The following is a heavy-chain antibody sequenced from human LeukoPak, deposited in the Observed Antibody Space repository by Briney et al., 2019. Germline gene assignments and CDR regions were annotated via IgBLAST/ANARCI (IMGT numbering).Heavy chain of an antibody. CDR1: GGSISSYY. CDR3: AREIPDILTGYRKYYYMDV. J-gene: IGHJ6*03. V-gene: IGHV4-59*01. D-gene: IGHD3-9*01. Sequence: SETLSLTCTISGGSISSYYWSWIRQPPGKGLEWIGFIYYSGSTHYNPSFKSRVTISVDTSKNQFSLKLSSVTAADTAVYYCAREIPDILTGYRKYYYMDVWGKGTTVTISS. CDR2: IYYSGST.